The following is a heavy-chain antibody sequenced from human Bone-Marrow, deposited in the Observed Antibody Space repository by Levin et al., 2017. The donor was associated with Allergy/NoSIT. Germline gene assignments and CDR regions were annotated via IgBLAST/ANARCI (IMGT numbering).Heavy chain of an antibody. CDR3: ARDFDNYDILTGYLGFDY. CDR2: INPSGGST. CDR1: GYTFTSYY. D-gene: IGHD3-9*01. J-gene: IGHJ4*02. Sequence: ASVKVSCKASGYTFTSYYMHWVRQAPGQGLEWMGIINPSGGSTSYAQKFQGRVTMTRDTSTSTVYMELSSLRSEDTAVYYCARDFDNYDILTGYLGFDYWGQGTLVTVSS. V-gene: IGHV1-46*01.